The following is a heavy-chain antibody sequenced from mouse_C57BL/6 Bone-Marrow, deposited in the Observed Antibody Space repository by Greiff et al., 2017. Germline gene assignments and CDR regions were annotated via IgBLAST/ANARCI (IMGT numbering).Heavy chain of an antibody. CDR1: GYSITSGYY. CDR3: ARDVGNNTTVVEGDY. V-gene: IGHV3-6*01. CDR2: LSYDGSN. Sequence: EVQRVESGPGLVKPSQSLSLTCSVTGYSITSGYYWNWIRQFPGNKLEWMGYLSYDGSNNYNPSLKNRISITRDTSKNQFFLKLNSVTTEDTATYDCARDVGNNTTVVEGDYWGQGTTLTVSS. J-gene: IGHJ2*01. D-gene: IGHD1-1*01.